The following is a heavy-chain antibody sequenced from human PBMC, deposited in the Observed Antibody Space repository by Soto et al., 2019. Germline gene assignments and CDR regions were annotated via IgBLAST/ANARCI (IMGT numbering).Heavy chain of an antibody. V-gene: IGHV3-23*01. D-gene: IGHD6-13*01. J-gene: IGHJ4*02. Sequence: EVQLLESGGGLVQPGGSLRLSCAASGFTFSSYAMSWVRQAPGKGLEWVSAISGSGGSTYYAYSVKGRVTISRDNSKNTLYLQMNSLSAEETAVYYCAKEGDRYGAAGLFDYWGQGTLVTVSS. CDR2: ISGSGGST. CDR1: GFTFSSYA. CDR3: AKEGDRYGAAGLFDY.